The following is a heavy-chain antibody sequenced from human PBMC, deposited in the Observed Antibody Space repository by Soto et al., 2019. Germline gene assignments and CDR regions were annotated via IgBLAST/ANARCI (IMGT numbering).Heavy chain of an antibody. J-gene: IGHJ6*03. CDR3: ARGGKSRPSSPFRGIVGSNYYMDV. Sequence: SETLSLTCAVYGGSFSGYYWSWIRQPPGKGLEWIGEISHSGSTNYNPSLKSRVTISVDTSKNQISLKLSSVTAADTAVYYCARGGKSRPSSPFRGIVGSNYYMDVWGKGTTVTVSS. V-gene: IGHV4-34*01. CDR2: ISHSGST. CDR1: GGSFSGYY. D-gene: IGHD2-2*01.